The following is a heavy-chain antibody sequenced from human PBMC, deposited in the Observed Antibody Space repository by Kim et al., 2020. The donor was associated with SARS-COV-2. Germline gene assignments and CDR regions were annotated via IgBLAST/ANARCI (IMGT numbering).Heavy chain of an antibody. CDR3: ASGSSGWNY. J-gene: IGHJ4*02. Sequence: GGTYYNPSLKSRVTISVDTSKNQFSLKLSSVTAADTAVYYCASGSSGWNYWGQGTLVTVSS. V-gene: IGHV4-39*07. D-gene: IGHD6-19*01. CDR2: GGT.